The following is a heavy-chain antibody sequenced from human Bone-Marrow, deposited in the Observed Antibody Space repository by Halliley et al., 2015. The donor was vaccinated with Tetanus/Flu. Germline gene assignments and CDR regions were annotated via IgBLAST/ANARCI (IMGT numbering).Heavy chain of an antibody. CDR3: ARDAGYSSAWSDSKNWFDS. CDR1: GDSVSSNSAS. Sequence: GLVKPSQTLSLTCGISGDSVSSNSASWNWIRQSPSRGLEWLGRTFYRSRWYNNYAVSVKSRITINSDTSSNQVSLNLNSVTPEDTATYYCARDAGYSSAWSDSKNWFDSWGPGALVTVSS. CDR2: TFYRSRWYN. J-gene: IGHJ5*01. V-gene: IGHV6-1*01. D-gene: IGHD6-19*01.